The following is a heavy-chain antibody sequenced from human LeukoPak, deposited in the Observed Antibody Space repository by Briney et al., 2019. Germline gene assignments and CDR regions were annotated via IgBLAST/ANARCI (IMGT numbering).Heavy chain of an antibody. Sequence: SETLSLTCTVPGGSISSSDYWWNWWRQPPGKGLEWIVNIYYSGSTYYSPSLKTRVTMSIDTSTNQFSLSLTSVTAADTAVYYCARHRSAGISHAFDYWGQGILVTVSS. J-gene: IGHJ4*02. CDR1: GGSISSSDYW. CDR2: IYYSGST. CDR3: ARHRSAGISHAFDY. V-gene: IGHV4-39*01. D-gene: IGHD1-14*01.